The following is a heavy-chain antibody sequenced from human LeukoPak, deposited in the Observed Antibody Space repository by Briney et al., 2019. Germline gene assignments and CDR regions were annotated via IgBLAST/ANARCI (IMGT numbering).Heavy chain of an antibody. CDR1: GGSISSTSYY. D-gene: IGHD3-22*01. J-gene: IGHJ3*01. CDR3: AKAGVRYFDSSGLYAFDF. V-gene: IGHV4-39*01. CDR2: IYYSGST. Sequence: PSETLSLTCAVSGGSISSTSYYWAWVRQPPGKGLEWIGTIYYSGSTYHNPSLKSRVTLSVDTSRNQFSLRLSSVDAADTAVYYCAKAGVRYFDSSGLYAFDFWGQGTTVTVSS.